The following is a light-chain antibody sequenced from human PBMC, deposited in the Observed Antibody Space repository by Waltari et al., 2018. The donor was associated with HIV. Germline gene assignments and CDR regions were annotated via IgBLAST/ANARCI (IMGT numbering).Light chain of an antibody. Sequence: SFELNQPPSLSVSPEQTASITCPGAKLGVTNACWYQQKPGQSPVLVIYQDSKRPSGIPERFSGSNSGNTATLTISGTQAMDEADYYCQAWDSSTHVVFGGGTKLTVL. J-gene: IGLJ2*01. V-gene: IGLV3-1*01. CDR1: KLGVTN. CDR3: QAWDSSTHVV. CDR2: QDS.